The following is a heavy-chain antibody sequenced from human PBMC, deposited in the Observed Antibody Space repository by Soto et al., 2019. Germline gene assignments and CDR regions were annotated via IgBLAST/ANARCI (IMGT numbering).Heavy chain of an antibody. V-gene: IGHV3-23*01. Sequence: GGSLRLSCAASGFTFSSYAMSWVRQAPGKGLEWVSAISGSGGSTYYADSVKGRFTISRDNSKNTLYLQMNSLRAEDTAVYYCAKEIGYCSGGSCYSGWFDPWGQGTLVTVSS. CDR3: AKEIGYCSGGSCYSGWFDP. J-gene: IGHJ5*02. CDR2: ISGSGGST. D-gene: IGHD2-15*01. CDR1: GFTFSSYA.